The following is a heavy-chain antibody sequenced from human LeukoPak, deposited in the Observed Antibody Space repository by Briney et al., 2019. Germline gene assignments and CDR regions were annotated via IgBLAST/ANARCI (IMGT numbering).Heavy chain of an antibody. CDR3: ARGQSYYYGMDV. Sequence: GGSLRLSCAASGFTFSSYSMNWVRQAPGKGLEWVSSISSSSSYIHYADSVKGRFTISRDNAKNSLYLQMNSLRAEDTAVYYCARGQSYYYGMDVWGQGTTVTVSS. V-gene: IGHV3-21*01. CDR1: GFTFSSYS. J-gene: IGHJ6*02. CDR2: ISSSSSYI.